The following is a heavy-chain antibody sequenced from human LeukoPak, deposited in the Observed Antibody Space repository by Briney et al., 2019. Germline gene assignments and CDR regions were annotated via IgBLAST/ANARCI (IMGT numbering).Heavy chain of an antibody. Sequence: GGSLRLSCAASGFTFSSYAMSWVRQAPGKGLEWVSAISGSGGSTYYADSVKGRVTISRDNSKNTLYLQMNSLRAEDTAVYYCAKGSQSRSIAWVGYWGQGTLVTVSS. D-gene: IGHD6-6*01. V-gene: IGHV3-23*01. CDR2: ISGSGGST. CDR1: GFTFSSYA. CDR3: AKGSQSRSIAWVGY. J-gene: IGHJ4*02.